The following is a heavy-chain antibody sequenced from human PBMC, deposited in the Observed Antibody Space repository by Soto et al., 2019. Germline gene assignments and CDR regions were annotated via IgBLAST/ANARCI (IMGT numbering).Heavy chain of an antibody. CDR1: GGSISSYY. CDR2: IYYSGST. D-gene: IGHD6-19*01. Sequence: SETLSLTCTVSGGSISSYYWSWIRQPPGKGLEWIGYIYYSGSTNYNPSLKSRVTVSVDTSKNQFSLKLSSVTAADTAVYYCARTPLMGSGWYWFDPWGQGTLVTVSS. V-gene: IGHV4-59*01. J-gene: IGHJ5*02. CDR3: ARTPLMGSGWYWFDP.